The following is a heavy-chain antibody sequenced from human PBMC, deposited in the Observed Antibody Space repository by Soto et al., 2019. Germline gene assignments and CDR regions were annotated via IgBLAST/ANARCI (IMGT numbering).Heavy chain of an antibody. D-gene: IGHD3-22*01. CDR1: GFTFSSYG. Sequence: GGSLRLSCAASGFTFSSYGMHWVRQAPGKGLEWVAVIWYDGSNKYYADSVKGRFTISRDNSKNTLYLQMNSLRAEDTAVYYCARDNPPYYYDSSVSWFDPWGQGTLVTVSS. J-gene: IGHJ5*02. CDR3: ARDNPPYYYDSSVSWFDP. CDR2: IWYDGSNK. V-gene: IGHV3-33*01.